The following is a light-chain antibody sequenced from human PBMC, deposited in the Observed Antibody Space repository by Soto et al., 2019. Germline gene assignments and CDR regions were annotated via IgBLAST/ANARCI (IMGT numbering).Light chain of an antibody. CDR2: DAS. Sequence: DIQMTQSPSTLSASVGDRVTITCRASQSISSLLAWYQQKPGKAPKLLIYDASSLESGVPSRFSGSGSGTEFTLNISSLQPDDFATYYCQQYNSYLLTFGGGTKVEIK. V-gene: IGKV1-5*01. J-gene: IGKJ4*01. CDR1: QSISSL. CDR3: QQYNSYLLT.